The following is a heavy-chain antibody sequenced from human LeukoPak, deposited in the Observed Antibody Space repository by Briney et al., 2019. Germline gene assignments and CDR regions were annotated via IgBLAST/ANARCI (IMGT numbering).Heavy chain of an antibody. Sequence: SETLSFTCSVSGGSISGYYWSWIRQPAGNGLEWIGRIYTSGSTNYNPSLKSRVTMSVDTSKNQFSLKLSSVTAADTAVYYCARGGTVYDYYDSSGYLAFDIWGQGTMVTVSS. CDR2: IYTSGST. CDR1: GGSISGYY. J-gene: IGHJ3*02. V-gene: IGHV4-4*07. D-gene: IGHD3-22*01. CDR3: ARGGTVYDYYDSSGYLAFDI.